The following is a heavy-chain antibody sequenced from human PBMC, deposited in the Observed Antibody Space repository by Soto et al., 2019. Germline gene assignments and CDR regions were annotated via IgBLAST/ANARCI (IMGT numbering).Heavy chain of an antibody. CDR2: IYYSGST. CDR3: ARALILTGYYIHDAFDI. J-gene: IGHJ3*02. D-gene: IGHD3-9*01. V-gene: IGHV4-34*01. CDR1: GGSFSGYY. Sequence: PSETLSLTCAVYGGSFSGYYWSWIRQPPGKGLEWIGSIYYSGSTNYNPSLKSRVTISVDTSKNQFSLKLSSVTAADTAVYYCARALILTGYYIHDAFDIWGQGTMVTVSS.